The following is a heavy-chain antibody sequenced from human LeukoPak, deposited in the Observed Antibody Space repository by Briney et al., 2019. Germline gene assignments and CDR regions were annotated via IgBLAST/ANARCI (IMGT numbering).Heavy chain of an antibody. Sequence: GGSLTLSCTASGFTFSSFWMSWVRQAPGKGLECVAKIIQGGSESYYADSVTGRFTFSRDNAKTSLYLQLNTLRYDATAVYYCARYTGYYLDFWAKGPLVTVS. D-gene: IGHD5-12*01. CDR1: GFTFSSFW. J-gene: IGHJ4*02. CDR2: IIQGGSES. V-gene: IGHV3-7*01. CDR3: ARYTGYYLDF.